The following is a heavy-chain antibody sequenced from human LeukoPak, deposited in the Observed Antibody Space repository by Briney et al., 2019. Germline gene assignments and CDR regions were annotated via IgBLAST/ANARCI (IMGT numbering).Heavy chain of an antibody. CDR2: INSNSNYI. J-gene: IGHJ4*02. D-gene: IGHD4-17*01. Sequence: GGSLRLSCAASGFTFSSYSMNWVRQAPGHGLEWLSSINSNSNYIYYAEPVKGRFTISRDNAKNSLYLQINSLRAEDTAVYYCARSRTTVTKDPLDCWGQGPLVTVSS. CDR3: ARSRTTVTKDPLDC. V-gene: IGHV3-21*01. CDR1: GFTFSSYS.